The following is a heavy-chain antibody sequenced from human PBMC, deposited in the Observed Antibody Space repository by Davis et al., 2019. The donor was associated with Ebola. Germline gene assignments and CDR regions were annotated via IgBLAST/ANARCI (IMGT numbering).Heavy chain of an antibody. CDR1: GFTFSSYA. D-gene: IGHD4-17*01. V-gene: IGHV3-7*03. J-gene: IGHJ4*02. CDR2: IKQDGSEK. CDR3: AKDPLTTVTTY. Sequence: GESLKISCAASGFTFSSYAMSWVRQAPGKGLEWVANIKQDGSEKYYVDSVKGRFTISRDNAKNSLYLQMNSLRAEDTAVYYCAKDPLTTVTTYWGQGTLVTVSS.